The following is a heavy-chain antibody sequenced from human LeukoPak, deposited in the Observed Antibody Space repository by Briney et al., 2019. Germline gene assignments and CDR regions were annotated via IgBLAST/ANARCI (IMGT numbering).Heavy chain of an antibody. J-gene: IGHJ4*02. CDR2: IYTSGST. CDR3: ARPKSGRGGFDY. CDR1: GGSISSGSYY. Sequence: SETLSLTCTVSGGSISSGSYYWSWIRQPAGKGLEWIGRIYTSGSTNYNPSLKSRVTISVDTSKNQFSLKLGSVTAADTAVYYCARPKSGRGGFDYWGQGTLVTVSS. V-gene: IGHV4-61*02.